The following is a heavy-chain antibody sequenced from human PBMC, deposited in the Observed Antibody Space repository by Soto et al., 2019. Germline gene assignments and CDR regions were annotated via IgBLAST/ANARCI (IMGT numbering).Heavy chain of an antibody. V-gene: IGHV1-18*01. CDR2: ISGYSGNT. D-gene: IGHD3-22*01. J-gene: IGHJ4*02. Sequence: QVQLVQSGAEVKKPGASVKVSCKASGYTFSNYAINWVRQAPGQGLEWMGWISGYSGNTNYAQKLQRRVTMTTDTSTSTAYMELRSLRSDDTAVYYCSRVGPYYYESSGLFPDWGQGTLVTVSS. CDR3: SRVGPYYYESSGLFPD. CDR1: GYTFSNYA.